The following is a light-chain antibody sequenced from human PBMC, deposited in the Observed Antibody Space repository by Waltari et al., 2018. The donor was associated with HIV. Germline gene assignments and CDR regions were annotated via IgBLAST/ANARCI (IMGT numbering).Light chain of an antibody. CDR3: ASWDDNLSGWV. V-gene: IGLV1-47*01. J-gene: IGLJ3*02. CDR1: RSNSGSHY. CDR2: RSD. Sequence: QSVLTQPPSASGTPGQSVSISSSGTRSNSGSHYVYWYQHLPGPTPKVVIYRSDQRPSGVPDRFSGSNSGTSASLAISGLRSEDEAHYYCASWDDNLSGWVFGGGTKLTVL.